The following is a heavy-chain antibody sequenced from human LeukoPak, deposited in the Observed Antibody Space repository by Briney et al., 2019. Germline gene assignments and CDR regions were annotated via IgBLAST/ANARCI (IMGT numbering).Heavy chain of an antibody. CDR1: GFTFSSYD. J-gene: IGHJ4*02. V-gene: IGHV3-13*01. D-gene: IGHD4-17*01. Sequence: PGGSLRLSCAASGFTFSSYDMHWVRLAPGEGLEWVSAFHTDGGTFYLDSVRGRFTVSREDATNSLYLQLDTLRAGDTAVYYCARGSGPGVTTIDSWGQGTLVLVSS. CDR2: FHTDGGT. CDR3: ARGSGPGVTTIDS.